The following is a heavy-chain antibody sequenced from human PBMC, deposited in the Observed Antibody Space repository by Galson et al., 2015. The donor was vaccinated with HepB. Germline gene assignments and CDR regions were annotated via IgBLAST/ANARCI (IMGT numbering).Heavy chain of an antibody. Sequence: SLRLSCAASGFIFSSYAMGWVRQAPGKGLEWVSGISYSGDYTFYAVSVRGRFTISRDNSKDTFYLQMNSLRAEDTALYYCAKYTVTTLLGDFWGQGTLFTVSS. V-gene: IGHV3-23*01. CDR3: AKYTVTTLLGDF. CDR2: ISYSGDYT. CDR1: GFIFSSYA. D-gene: IGHD4-17*01. J-gene: IGHJ4*02.